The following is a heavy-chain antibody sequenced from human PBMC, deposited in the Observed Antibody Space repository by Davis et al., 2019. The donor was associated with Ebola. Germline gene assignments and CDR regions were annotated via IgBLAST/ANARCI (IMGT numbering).Heavy chain of an antibody. J-gene: IGHJ6*02. CDR1: GFTFSDYY. D-gene: IGHD2-2*02. CDR2: ISSSGSTI. CDR3: ARLACTSSSCYTGNYYYYYGVDV. Sequence: GESLKISCAASGFTFSDYYMSWIRQAPGKGLEWVSYISSSGSTIYYADSVKGRFTISRDNSKNTLYLQVNSLRAEDTALYYCARLACTSSSCYTGNYYYYYGVDVWGQGTTVTVSS. V-gene: IGHV3-11*01.